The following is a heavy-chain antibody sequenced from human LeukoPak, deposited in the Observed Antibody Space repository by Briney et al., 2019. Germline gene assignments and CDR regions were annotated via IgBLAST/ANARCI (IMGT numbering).Heavy chain of an antibody. V-gene: IGHV4-39*01. Sequence: SETLSLTCAVSGGSITSSNSYWGWIRQPPGKGLEWIGSIYYSGSTYYNPSLKSRVTISVDTSKNQFSLKLSSVTAADTAVYYCARQYPVWGSYRYYYYYYMDVWGKGTTVTVSS. CDR2: IYYSGST. CDR3: ARQYPVWGSYRYYYYYYMDV. J-gene: IGHJ6*03. CDR1: GGSITSSNSY. D-gene: IGHD3-16*02.